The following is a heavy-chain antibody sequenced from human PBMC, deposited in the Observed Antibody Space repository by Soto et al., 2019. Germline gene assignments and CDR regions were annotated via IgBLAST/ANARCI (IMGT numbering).Heavy chain of an antibody. CDR2: ISGGGDTT. Sequence: EVQLLESGGGLVQPGGSLRLSCAASGFTFNNYAMTWVRQAPGRGLEWVSAISGGGDTTSYAASVKGRFTVSRDGSKNTLYLQMSSRTAEDTALYYCEKGRGGSGSRTPRVDFWGQGTLVTVSS. CDR1: GFTFNNYA. D-gene: IGHD3-10*01. V-gene: IGHV3-23*01. J-gene: IGHJ4*02. CDR3: EKGRGGSGSRTPRVDF.